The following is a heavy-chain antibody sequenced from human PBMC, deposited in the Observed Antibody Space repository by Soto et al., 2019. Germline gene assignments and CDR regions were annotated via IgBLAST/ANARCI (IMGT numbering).Heavy chain of an antibody. CDR1: GFTVSSNY. CDR2: IYSSGGST. D-gene: IGHD3-10*01. CDR3: ARTPYYSGSGTLKYFQH. V-gene: IGHV3-53*01. J-gene: IGHJ1*01. Sequence: GGSLRLSCAASGFTVSSNYMSWVRQAPGKGLEWVSVIYSSGGSTYYADSVKGRFTISRDNSKNTLYLQMSSLRAEDTAVYYCARTPYYSGSGTLKYFQHWGQGTLVTVSS.